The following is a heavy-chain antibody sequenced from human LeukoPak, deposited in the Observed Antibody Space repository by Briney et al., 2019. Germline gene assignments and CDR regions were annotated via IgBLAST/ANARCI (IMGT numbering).Heavy chain of an antibody. Sequence: PGGSLRLSCAASGFTVSSNYMSWVRPAPGKGLEWVSVIYSGGSTYYADSVKGRFIISRDNSKNTLYLQMNSLRAEDTAVYYCARDFGDNYSDYWGQGTLVTVSS. D-gene: IGHD3-10*01. CDR1: GFTVSSNY. CDR3: ARDFGDNYSDY. V-gene: IGHV3-53*01. CDR2: IYSGGST. J-gene: IGHJ4*02.